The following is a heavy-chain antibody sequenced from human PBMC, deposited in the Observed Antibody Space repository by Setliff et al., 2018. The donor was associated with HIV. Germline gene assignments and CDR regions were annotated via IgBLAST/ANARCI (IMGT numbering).Heavy chain of an antibody. CDR1: GFTFSSYN. D-gene: IGHD1-26*01. J-gene: IGHJ4*02. V-gene: IGHV3-21*01. CDR2: ITISSGYI. CDR3: ARVKPHLRRSGSYWIVDY. Sequence: NPGGSLRLSCAASGFTFSSYNMNWVRQAPGKGLEWVSSITISSGYIYYADSVKGRFTISRDNAKSSLYLQMNSLRAEDTAVYYRARVKPHLRRSGSYWIVDYWGQGTLVTVSS.